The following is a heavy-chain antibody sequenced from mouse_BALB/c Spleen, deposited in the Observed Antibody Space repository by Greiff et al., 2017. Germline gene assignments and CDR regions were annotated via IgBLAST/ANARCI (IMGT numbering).Heavy chain of an antibody. D-gene: IGHD2-4*01. J-gene: IGHJ4*01. CDR1: GFTFSSYG. CDR2: ISSGGSYT. CDR3: ARDYDYYYAMDY. V-gene: IGHV5-6*01. Sequence: VQLKESGGDLVKPGGSLKLSCAASGFTFSSYGMSWVRQTPDKRLEWVATISSGGSYTYYPDSVKGRFTISRDNAKNTLYLQMSSLKSEDTAMYYCARDYDYYYAMDYWGQGTSVTVSS.